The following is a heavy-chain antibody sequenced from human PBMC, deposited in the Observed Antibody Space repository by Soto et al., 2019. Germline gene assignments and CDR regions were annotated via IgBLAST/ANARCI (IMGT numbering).Heavy chain of an antibody. V-gene: IGHV4-59*08. CDR3: ARAVGDPLYYLDY. CDR1: SDSISSYY. D-gene: IGHD6-19*01. Sequence: QVQLQESGPGLVRPSETLSLTCTVSSDSISSYYWIWIRQSPGKGLECIGYTDYSGNTNYNPSLKSRATISGDTSKNQFSLRLSSVTAADTAVYYCARAVGDPLYYLDYWGQGTLVTVSS. CDR2: TDYSGNT. J-gene: IGHJ4*02.